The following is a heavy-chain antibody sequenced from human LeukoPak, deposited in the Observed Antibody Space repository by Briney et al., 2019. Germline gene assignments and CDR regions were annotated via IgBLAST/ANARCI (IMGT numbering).Heavy chain of an antibody. D-gene: IGHD3-22*01. CDR1: GFTFSSYA. V-gene: IGHV3-23*01. Sequence: PGGSLRLSCAASGFTFSSYAMSWVRQAPGKGLEWVSAISGSGGSTYYADSVKGRFTISRDNSKNTLYLQMNSLRAEDTAVYYCAKSLHYYDSSGYYQTGDYWGQGTLDTVSS. CDR2: ISGSGGST. CDR3: AKSLHYYDSSGYYQTGDY. J-gene: IGHJ4*02.